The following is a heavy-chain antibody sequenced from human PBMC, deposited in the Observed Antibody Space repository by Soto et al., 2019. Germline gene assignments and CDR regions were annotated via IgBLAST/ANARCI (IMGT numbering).Heavy chain of an antibody. J-gene: IGHJ6*02. CDR1: GGSISSYY. CDR3: AVRSGYSYGLV. Sequence: SETLSLTCTVSGGSISSYYWSWIRQPPGKGLELIGYIYYSGSTNYDPSLKSRVTISVDTSKNQFSLKLSSVTAADTAVYYCAVRSGYSYGLVRGQGTTVTVSS. CDR2: IYYSGST. D-gene: IGHD5-18*01. V-gene: IGHV4-59*01.